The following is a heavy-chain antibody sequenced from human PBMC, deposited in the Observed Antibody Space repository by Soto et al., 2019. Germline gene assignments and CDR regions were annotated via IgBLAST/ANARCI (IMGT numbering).Heavy chain of an antibody. CDR2: ISPYSGYT. V-gene: IGHV1-18*01. CDR1: GYSFMKYG. CDR3: AREASVLIPAAQPSRFGS. Sequence: RASVKVSCKGFGYSFMKYGINWVRQAPGQGLEWVGWISPYSGYTHSAQKFHGRLTLTTDTAASTAYMELRILRSADTALYYCAREASVLIPAAQPSRFGSWGQGTLVTVSS. D-gene: IGHD2-2*01. J-gene: IGHJ4*02.